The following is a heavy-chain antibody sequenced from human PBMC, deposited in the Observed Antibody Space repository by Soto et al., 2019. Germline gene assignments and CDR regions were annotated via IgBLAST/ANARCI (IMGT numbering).Heavy chain of an antibody. D-gene: IGHD3-3*01. Sequence: GGSLRLSCAASGFTFSSYGMHWVRQAPGKGLEWVAVISYDGSNKYYANSVKGRFTISRDNSKNTLNLQMNSLRAEDTAVYYCAKDENDFWSGYFDYWGQGTLVTVSS. V-gene: IGHV3-30*18. J-gene: IGHJ4*02. CDR3: AKDENDFWSGYFDY. CDR2: ISYDGSNK. CDR1: GFTFSSYG.